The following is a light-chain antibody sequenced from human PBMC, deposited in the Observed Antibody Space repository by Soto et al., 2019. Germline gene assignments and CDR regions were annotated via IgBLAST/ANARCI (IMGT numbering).Light chain of an antibody. Sequence: EIVMTHSPATLSVSPWEIATHSCRASQSVSSNLAWYQQKPGQAPRLLIYGASTRATGIPARFSGSGSGTEFTLTISSLQSEDFAVYYCQQYNNWPPWTFGQGTKVDNK. CDR2: GAS. J-gene: IGKJ1*01. CDR1: QSVSSN. CDR3: QQYNNWPPWT. V-gene: IGKV3-15*01.